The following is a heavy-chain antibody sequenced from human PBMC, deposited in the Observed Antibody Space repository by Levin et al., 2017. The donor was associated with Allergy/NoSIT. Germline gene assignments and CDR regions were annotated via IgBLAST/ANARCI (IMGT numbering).Heavy chain of an antibody. D-gene: IGHD3-16*01. J-gene: IGHJ4*02. CDR2: ITPDGSLK. CDR1: EFIFSTYG. Sequence: SCAASEFIFSTYGMQWVRQAPGKGLEWVAIITPDGSLKYYADSVKGRFVISRDNSKSTLYLQMSTLRPEDTAVYYCAKGGDFDLWGQGTLVTVSS. V-gene: IGHV3-30*18. CDR3: AKGGDFDL.